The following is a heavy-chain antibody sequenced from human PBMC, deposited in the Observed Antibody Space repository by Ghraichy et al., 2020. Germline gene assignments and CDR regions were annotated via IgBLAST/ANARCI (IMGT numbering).Heavy chain of an antibody. J-gene: IGHJ4*02. CDR1: GGSISSSSYY. CDR2: IYYSGST. D-gene: IGHD2-2*01. V-gene: IGHV4-39*01. CDR3: ARHETDCSSISCAYYFDY. Sequence: SETLSLTCTVSGGSISSSSYYWGWIRQPPGKGLECIGSIYYSGSTYYNPSLKSRVTISVDTSKNQFSLKLSYVTAADTGVYYCARHETDCSSISCAYYFDYWGQGALVTVSS.